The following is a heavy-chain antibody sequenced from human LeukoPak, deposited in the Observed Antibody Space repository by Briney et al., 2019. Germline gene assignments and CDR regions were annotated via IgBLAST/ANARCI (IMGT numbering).Heavy chain of an antibody. J-gene: IGHJ6*03. CDR2: ISSSSGYI. V-gene: IGHV3-21*01. D-gene: IGHD2-2*01. CDR3: ARSYCSSTSCYLYYYYMDV. CDR1: GFTFSSCS. Sequence: PGGSLRLSCAASGFTFSSCSLNWVRQAPGKGLEWISFISSSSGYISYADSVKGRFTISRDNAKDSVYLQMNSLRAEDTAVYYCARSYCSSTSCYLYYYYMDVWGKGTTVTVSS.